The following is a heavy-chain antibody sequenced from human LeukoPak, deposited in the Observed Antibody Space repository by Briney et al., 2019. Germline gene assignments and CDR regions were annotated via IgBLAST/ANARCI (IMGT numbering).Heavy chain of an antibody. CDR2: INPAGTET. J-gene: IGHJ4*02. V-gene: IGHV3-7*01. Sequence: GGSLRLSCAASGFSFSAYLMTWVRQAPGTGLEWVANINPAGTETYYVDPVKGRFTISRDNAKTLLYLQMNSLRAEDTAVYYCARFGYVAAVDLWGQGTLVTVSS. D-gene: IGHD2-15*01. CDR3: ARFGYVAAVDL. CDR1: GFSFSAYL.